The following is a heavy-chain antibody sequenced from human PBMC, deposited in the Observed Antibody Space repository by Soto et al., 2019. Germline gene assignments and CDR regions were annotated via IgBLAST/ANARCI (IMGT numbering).Heavy chain of an antibody. CDR3: ARGWDTDMVIQRNAAFVI. D-gene: IGHD5-18*01. CDR1: GYTFTSYG. V-gene: IGHV1-18*01. J-gene: IGHJ3*02. Sequence: QVQLVQSGAEVKKPGASVKVSCKASGYTFTSYGISWVRQAPGQGLEWMGWISAYNGNTNYAQKLQGRVTMTTDTSTSTVYMELRSLRSDETAVYYCARGWDTDMVIQRNAAFVILGQGTMVTVSS. CDR2: ISAYNGNT.